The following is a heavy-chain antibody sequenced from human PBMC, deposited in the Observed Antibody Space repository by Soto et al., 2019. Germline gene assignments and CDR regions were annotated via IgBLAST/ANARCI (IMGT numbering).Heavy chain of an antibody. CDR2: FVGSTGST. CDR3: VILALGKFDF. V-gene: IGHV3-23*01. CDR1: GFSFSDYY. Sequence: GGSLRLSCTASGFSFSDYYMSWVRQAPGKGPEWVSTFVGSTGSTFYADSVKGRFTISRDDSKNTLYLQMNSLRAEDTALYYCVILALGKFDFWGQGTLVTVSS. J-gene: IGHJ4*02. D-gene: IGHD1-26*01.